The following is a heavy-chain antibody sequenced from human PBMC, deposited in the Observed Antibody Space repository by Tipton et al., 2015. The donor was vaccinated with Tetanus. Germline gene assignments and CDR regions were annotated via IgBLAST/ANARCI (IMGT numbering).Heavy chain of an antibody. Sequence: TLSLTCTVSGSSIRGSGHYWTWIRQPPGKEPEWVGYVYHSGATNYHPSLKSRLAISTDTSKNQFSLRLTSVTAADTAVYYCARANNEFPKKGPFDSWGQGSLVIVSS. V-gene: IGHV4-61*08. CDR2: VYHSGAT. D-gene: IGHD1-1*01. CDR3: ARANNEFPKKGPFDS. CDR1: GSSIRGSGHY. J-gene: IGHJ4*02.